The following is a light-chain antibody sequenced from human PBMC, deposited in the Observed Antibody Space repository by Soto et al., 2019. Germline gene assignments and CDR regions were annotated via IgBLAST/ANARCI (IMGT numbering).Light chain of an antibody. Sequence: DIQMTQSPSTLSASVGARVTITCRASQGIRNDLGWYQQKPGKAPELLIYAASTLQSGVPSRFSGSGSGTDFTLTISCLQSEDVATYYCQQYYSFTRTFGQGTKVDIK. J-gene: IGKJ1*01. CDR2: AAS. CDR1: QGIRND. V-gene: IGKV1-17*01. CDR3: QQYYSFTRT.